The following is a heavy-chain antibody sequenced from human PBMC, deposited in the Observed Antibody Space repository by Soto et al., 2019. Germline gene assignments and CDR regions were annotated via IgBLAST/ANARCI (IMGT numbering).Heavy chain of an antibody. CDR3: ARLDDYGDYAAAPAFDI. J-gene: IGHJ3*02. CDR2: IYYSGST. Sequence: QVQLQESGPGLVKPSQTLSLTCTVSGGSISSGGYYWSWIRQHPGKGLEWIGYIYYSGSTYYNPSLTSRVTISVDTSKNQFSLKLSSVTAADTAVYYCARLDDYGDYAAAPAFDIWGQGTMVTVSS. D-gene: IGHD4-17*01. V-gene: IGHV4-31*03. CDR1: GGSISSGGYY.